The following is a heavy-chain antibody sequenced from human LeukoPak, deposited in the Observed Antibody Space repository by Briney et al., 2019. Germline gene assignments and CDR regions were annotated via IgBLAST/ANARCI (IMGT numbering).Heavy chain of an antibody. D-gene: IGHD6-13*01. CDR1: GFTFSDHG. CDR2: IWYDGSNK. J-gene: IGHJ4*02. V-gene: IGHV3-33*01. CDR3: ARDIVAAGGRYFDH. Sequence: PGGSLRLSCAASGFTFSDHGMHWVRQTPGRGLEWVAAIWYDGSNKYYADSVEGRFTISRDNSKNTLYLQMNSLRGEDMALYYCARDIVAAGGRYFDHWGQGTLVTVSS.